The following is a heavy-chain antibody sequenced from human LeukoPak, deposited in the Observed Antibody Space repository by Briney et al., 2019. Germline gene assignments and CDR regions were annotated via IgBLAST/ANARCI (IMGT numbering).Heavy chain of an antibody. CDR3: AREEYSSSSGALNI. J-gene: IGHJ3*02. CDR2: ISGSRGYI. Sequence: PGGSLRLSCAASGFTFSSYSMNWVRQTPGKGLEWVSSISGSRGYIYYADSVKGRFTISRDNAKNSLYLQMNSLRAEDTAVYYCAREEYSSSSGALNIWGQGTMVTVSS. D-gene: IGHD6-6*01. CDR1: GFTFSSYS. V-gene: IGHV3-21*01.